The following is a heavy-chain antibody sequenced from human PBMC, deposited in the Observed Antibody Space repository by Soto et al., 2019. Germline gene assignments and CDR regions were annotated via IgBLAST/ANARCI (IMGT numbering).Heavy chain of an antibody. CDR3: ARDPGMTSVTRRYDYSMDV. Sequence: QVQLQQSGPGLVKPSQTLSVTCAISGDSVSSSSAAWNWIRQSPSRGLEWLGRTYYRSKWYNEYAVSVKSRITINPDTSKNQFSLQLNSVTPEDTAVYYCARDPGMTSVTRRYDYSMDVWGQGTTVTVSS. V-gene: IGHV6-1*01. CDR2: TYYRSKWYN. D-gene: IGHD4-17*01. CDR1: GDSVSSSSAA. J-gene: IGHJ6*02.